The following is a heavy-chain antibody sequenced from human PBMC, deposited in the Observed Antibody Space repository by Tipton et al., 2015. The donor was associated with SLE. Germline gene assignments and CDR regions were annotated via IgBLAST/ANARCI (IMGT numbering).Heavy chain of an antibody. CDR2: IYSGGTTT. CDR3: AKDQRSGYDWRIGYYYYGVDV. CDR1: GLTVSNNY. D-gene: IGHD5-12*01. J-gene: IGHJ6*02. Sequence: SLRLSCAASGLTVSNNYITWVRQAPGKGLEWVSVIYSGGTTTFYADSVKGRFTISRDNSKNTVYLQMNSLRVEDTAVYYCAKDQRSGYDWRIGYYYYGVDVWGQGTTVTVSS. V-gene: IGHV3-66*02.